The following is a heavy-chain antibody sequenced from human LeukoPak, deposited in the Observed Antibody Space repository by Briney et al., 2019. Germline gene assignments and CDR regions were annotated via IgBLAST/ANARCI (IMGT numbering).Heavy chain of an antibody. J-gene: IGHJ4*02. CDR3: ARGRGIQLSLLGGGRIDY. Sequence: GASGTLSCTAAGCTFTSYDINWVRQATGQGLEWMGWMNPNSGNTGYAQKFQGRVTMTRNTSISTAYMELSSLRSEDTAVYYCARGRGIQLSLLGGGRIDYWGQGTLVTVSS. CDR1: GCTFTSYD. CDR2: MNPNSGNT. V-gene: IGHV1-8*02. D-gene: IGHD5-18*01.